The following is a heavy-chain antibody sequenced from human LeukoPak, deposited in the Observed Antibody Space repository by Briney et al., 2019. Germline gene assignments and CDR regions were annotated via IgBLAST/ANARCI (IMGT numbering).Heavy chain of an antibody. V-gene: IGHV1-69*05. J-gene: IGHJ5*02. CDR2: IIPIFGTA. Sequence: ASVKVSCKASGGTFSSYAISWVRQAPGQGLEWMGRIIPIFGTANYAQKFQGRVTITTDESTSTAYMELSSLRSEDTAVYYCARDAYRIQLWLKGRYNWFDTWGQGTLVTVSS. CDR1: GGTFSSYA. D-gene: IGHD5-18*01. CDR3: ARDAYRIQLWLKGRYNWFDT.